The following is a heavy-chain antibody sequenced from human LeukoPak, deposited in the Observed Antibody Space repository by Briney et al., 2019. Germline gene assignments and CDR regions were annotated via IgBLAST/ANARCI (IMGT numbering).Heavy chain of an antibody. CDR1: GGTFNSYG. V-gene: IGHV1-18*01. CDR2: ISAYNGNT. CDR3: ARTYYYDSSGYYFDY. Sequence: ASVKVSCKAAGGTFNSYGISWVRQAPGQGLEWMGWISAYNGNTNYAQKLQGRVTMTTDTSTSTAYMELSSLRSEDTAVYYCARTYYYDSSGYYFDYWGQGTLVTVSS. J-gene: IGHJ4*02. D-gene: IGHD3-22*01.